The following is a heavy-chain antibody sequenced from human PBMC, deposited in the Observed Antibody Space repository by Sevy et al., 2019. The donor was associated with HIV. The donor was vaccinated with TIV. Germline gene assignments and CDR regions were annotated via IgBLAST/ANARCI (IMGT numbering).Heavy chain of an antibody. CDR2: ISGSAHRT. J-gene: IGHJ4*02. V-gene: IGHV3-23*01. Sequence: WGSLRLSCAASGFTFSNYAMSWVRQTPGKGLEWVAAISGSAHRTYYTDSVKGRFTISRDNSKNMLFLQMNSLRAEDTAVYYCVKEVSEYSYSDYWGQGTLVTVSS. D-gene: IGHD5-18*01. CDR3: VKEVSEYSYSDY. CDR1: GFTFSNYA.